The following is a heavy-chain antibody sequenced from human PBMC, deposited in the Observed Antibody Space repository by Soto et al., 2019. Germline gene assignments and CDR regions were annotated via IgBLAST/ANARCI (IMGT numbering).Heavy chain of an antibody. Sequence: QVQLVESGGGVVQPGRFLRLSCAASGFTFSSYGMHWVRQAPGKGLEWVAVISYDGSNKYYADSVKGRFTISRDNSKNTLYLQMNSLRAEDTAVYYCAKEESIVVVTRTYYFDYWGQGTLVTVSS. CDR1: GFTFSSYG. CDR3: AKEESIVVVTRTYYFDY. J-gene: IGHJ4*02. D-gene: IGHD3-22*01. V-gene: IGHV3-30*18. CDR2: ISYDGSNK.